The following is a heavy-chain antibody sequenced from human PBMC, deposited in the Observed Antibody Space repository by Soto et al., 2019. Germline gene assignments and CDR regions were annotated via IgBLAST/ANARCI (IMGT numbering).Heavy chain of an antibody. CDR3: AKVRGYCTNGVCYPEPKYYYYMDV. J-gene: IGHJ6*03. V-gene: IGHV3-23*01. D-gene: IGHD2-8*01. Sequence: GGSLRLSCAASGFTFSSYAMSWVRQAPGKGLEWVSAISGSGGSTYYADSVKGRFTISRDNSKNTLYLQMNSLRAEDTAVYYCAKVRGYCTNGVCYPEPKYYYYMDVWGKGTTVTVYS. CDR2: ISGSGGST. CDR1: GFTFSSYA.